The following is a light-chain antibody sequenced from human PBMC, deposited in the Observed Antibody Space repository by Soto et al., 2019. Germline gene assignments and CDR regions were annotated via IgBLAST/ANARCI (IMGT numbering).Light chain of an antibody. Sequence: ENLLTQSPGTLSLSPGEGATLSCMASRGVSANYLAWYQQKPGQAPTLLIYGASIRAAGIPDRFSGSGSGTDFTLTISSLEPEDSAVYYCQQRHMWPITFGQGTRLEIK. CDR2: GAS. CDR1: RGVSANY. J-gene: IGKJ5*01. V-gene: IGKV3D-20*02. CDR3: QQRHMWPIT.